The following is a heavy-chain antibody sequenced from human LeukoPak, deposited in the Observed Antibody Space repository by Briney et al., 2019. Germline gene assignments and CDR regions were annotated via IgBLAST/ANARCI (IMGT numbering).Heavy chain of an antibody. Sequence: ASVKVSCKASGGTFSSYAISWVRQAPGQGLEWMGWIIPIFGTANYAQKFQGRVTITTDESTSTAYMELSSLRSEDTAVYYCATPSKGTYYDFWSGYPLDYWGQGTLVTVSS. J-gene: IGHJ4*02. V-gene: IGHV1-69*05. CDR3: ATPSKGTYYDFWSGYPLDY. CDR1: GGTFSSYA. D-gene: IGHD3-3*01. CDR2: IIPIFGTA.